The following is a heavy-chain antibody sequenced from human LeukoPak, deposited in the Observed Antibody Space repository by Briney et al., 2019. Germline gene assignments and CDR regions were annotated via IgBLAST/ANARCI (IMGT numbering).Heavy chain of an antibody. D-gene: IGHD5-18*01. J-gene: IGHJ4*02. Sequence: GESLKISCKGSGYTFTNYWIGWVRQMPGKGLEWMGSIYPSDSDTKYSPSFQGQVTISADKSITTAYLQWSSLKASDSAMYYCARLIPGYSLFDYWGQGTLVNVSS. CDR2: IYPSDSDT. V-gene: IGHV5-51*01. CDR1: GYTFTNYW. CDR3: ARLIPGYSLFDY.